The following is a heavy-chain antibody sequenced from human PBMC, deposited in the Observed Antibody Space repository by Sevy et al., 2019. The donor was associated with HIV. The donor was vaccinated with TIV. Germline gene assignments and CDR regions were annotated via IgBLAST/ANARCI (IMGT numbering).Heavy chain of an antibody. D-gene: IGHD4-17*01. CDR3: ARDLEFYDYGDYGPAFMPDY. V-gene: IGHV3-33*01. J-gene: IGHJ4*02. Sequence: GGSLRLSCAASGFTFSTYGMHWGRQAPGKGLEWVAVIWFDGSNTYYAHSVKGRFTISRDIAKNTLHLQMNSLRAEDTAVYYCARDLEFYDYGDYGPAFMPDYWGQGTLVTVSS. CDR2: IWFDGSNT. CDR1: GFTFSTYG.